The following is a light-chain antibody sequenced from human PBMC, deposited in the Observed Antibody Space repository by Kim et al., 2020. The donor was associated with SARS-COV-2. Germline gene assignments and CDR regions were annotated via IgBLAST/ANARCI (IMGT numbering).Light chain of an antibody. CDR1: HSVSSSS. J-gene: IGKJ1*01. CDR3: QQYGSKRTWT. CDR2: GTA. V-gene: IGKV3-20*01. Sequence: GPRAALPPRARHSVSSSSIAGYHQQPPRPPPILIYGTATRAAAIPGRCSVGRAGTEYTLTISRLEPYDYAVYYCQQYGSKRTWTFGQGTKVDIK.